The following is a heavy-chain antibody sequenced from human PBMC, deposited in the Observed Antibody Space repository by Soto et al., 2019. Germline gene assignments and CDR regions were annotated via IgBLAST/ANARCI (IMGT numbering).Heavy chain of an antibody. V-gene: IGHV4-59*12. CDR2: IYYSGST. CDR3: ARDRYYYGL. CDR1: GGSISSYY. J-gene: IGHJ4*02. Sequence: SETLSLTCTVSGGSISSYYWSWIRQPPGKGLEWIGYIYYSGSTYYNPSLKSRVTISVDTSKNQFSLKLSSVTAADTAVYYCARDRYYYGLWGQGTLVTVSS. D-gene: IGHD3-10*01.